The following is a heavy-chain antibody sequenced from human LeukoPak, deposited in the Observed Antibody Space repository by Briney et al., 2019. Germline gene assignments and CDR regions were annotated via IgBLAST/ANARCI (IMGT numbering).Heavy chain of an antibody. CDR2: ISWDGGST. J-gene: IGHJ4*02. Sequence: GGSLRLSCAASGFTFDDYTMHWVRQAPGKGLEWVSLISWDGGSTYYADSVKGRFTISRDNSKNSLYLQMNSLRTEVTALYYCAKVPMVRGVMYYFDYWGQGTLVTVSS. CDR3: AKVPMVRGVMYYFDY. CDR1: GFTFDDYT. D-gene: IGHD3-10*01. V-gene: IGHV3-43*01.